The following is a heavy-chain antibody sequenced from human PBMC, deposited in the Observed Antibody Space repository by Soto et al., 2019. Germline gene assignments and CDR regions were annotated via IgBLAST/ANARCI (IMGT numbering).Heavy chain of an antibody. J-gene: IGHJ4*02. V-gene: IGHV1-18*01. D-gene: IGHD6-19*01. CDR1: GYTFTSYG. CDR2: ISAYNGNT. Sequence: QVPLVQSGAEVKKPGASVKVSCKASGYTFTSYGISWVRQAPGQGLEWMGWISAYNGNTNYAQKLQGRVTMTTDTSTSTAYMELRSLRSDDTAVYYCARTMPLSSGWFGSPLNFDYWGQGTLVTVSS. CDR3: ARTMPLSSGWFGSPLNFDY.